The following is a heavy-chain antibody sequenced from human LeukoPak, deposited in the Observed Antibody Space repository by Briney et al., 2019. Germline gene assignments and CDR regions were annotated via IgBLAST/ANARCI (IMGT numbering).Heavy chain of an antibody. CDR1: GFTFSSYS. D-gene: IGHD3-22*01. V-gene: IGHV3-21*05. CDR3: ARVRDSSGYDAFDI. Sequence: GGSLRLSCAASGFTFSSYSMNWVRQAPGKGLEWVSYISSSSSYIYYADSVKGRFTISRDNAKNSLYLQMNSLRAEDTAVYYCARVRDSSGYDAFDIWGQGTMVTVS. CDR2: ISSSSSYI. J-gene: IGHJ3*02.